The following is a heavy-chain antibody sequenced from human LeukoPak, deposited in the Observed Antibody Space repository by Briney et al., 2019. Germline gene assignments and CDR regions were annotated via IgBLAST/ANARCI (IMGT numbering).Heavy chain of an antibody. CDR2: IYYSGST. Sequence: SETLSLTCTVSGGSISSGGYYWSWIRQHPGKGLEWIGYIYYSGSTYYNPSLKSRVTISVDMSKNQFALKLSSVTAADTAVFYCARVRTGYFDYWGQGTLVTVSS. J-gene: IGHJ4*02. D-gene: IGHD1-1*01. CDR1: GGSISSGGYY. V-gene: IGHV4-31*03. CDR3: ARVRTGYFDY.